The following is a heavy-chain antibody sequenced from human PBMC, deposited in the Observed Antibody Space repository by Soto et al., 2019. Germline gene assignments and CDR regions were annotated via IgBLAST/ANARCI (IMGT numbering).Heavy chain of an antibody. CDR1: GGSFSGYY. Sequence: QVHLQQWGAGLLKPSETLSLTCAVYGGSFSGYYWGWIRQPPGEGLEFIGEINHSGTTSYNPSLKSRVTISVDTSNNQLSLKLSSVTAADTAVYYCARVDCTTTCHKGAEYWGQGTLVTVSS. J-gene: IGHJ4*02. V-gene: IGHV4-34*01. CDR2: INHSGTT. CDR3: ARVDCTTTCHKGAEY. D-gene: IGHD1-1*01.